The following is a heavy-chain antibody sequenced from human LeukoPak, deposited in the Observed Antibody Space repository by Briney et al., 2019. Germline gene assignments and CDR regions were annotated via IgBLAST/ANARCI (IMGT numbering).Heavy chain of an antibody. D-gene: IGHD2-15*01. V-gene: IGHV3-23*01. CDR3: ANLPVVTQNFDY. CDR2: ISGSGGST. Sequence: QPGGSLRLSCAASGFTFSSYAMSWVRQAPGKGLEWVSAISGSGGSTYYADSVKGRFTISRDNSKNTLYLQMNSLRAEDTAVYYCANLPVVTQNFDYWGQGTLVTVSS. J-gene: IGHJ4*02. CDR1: GFTFSSYA.